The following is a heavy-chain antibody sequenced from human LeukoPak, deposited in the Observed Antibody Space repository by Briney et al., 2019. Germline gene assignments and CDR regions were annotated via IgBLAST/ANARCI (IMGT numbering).Heavy chain of an antibody. V-gene: IGHV4-34*01. J-gene: IGHJ4*02. CDR1: GGSFSGYY. D-gene: IGHD4-23*01. CDR2: INHSGST. Sequence: TSETLSLTCAVYGGSFSGYYWSWIRRPPGRGLEWIGEINHSGSTNYNPSLESRVIISVDTSKNQFSLKLSSVTAADTAVYYCARAPYGGNSYYFDYWGQGTLVTVSS. CDR3: ARAPYGGNSYYFDY.